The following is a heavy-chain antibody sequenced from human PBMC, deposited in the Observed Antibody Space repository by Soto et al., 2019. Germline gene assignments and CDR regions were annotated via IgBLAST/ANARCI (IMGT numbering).Heavy chain of an antibody. CDR2: ISDDGSNK. V-gene: IGHV3-30*03. D-gene: IGHD2-2*01. Sequence: QVQLVESGGGVVQPGRSLRLSCAVSGFIFSNYGMHWVRQAPGKGLEWVAVISDDGSNKYYADSVKGRFAISRDSPKNTLYLQMNSLRGEDTAFYYCARPRQPYYYYFGMDVWGQGTTVTVSS. CDR3: ARPRQPYYYYFGMDV. CDR1: GFIFSNYG. J-gene: IGHJ6*02.